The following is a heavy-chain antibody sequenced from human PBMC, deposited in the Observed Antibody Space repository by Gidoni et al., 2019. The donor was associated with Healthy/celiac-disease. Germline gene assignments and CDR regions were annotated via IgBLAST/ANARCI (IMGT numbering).Heavy chain of an antibody. CDR2: IYSGGST. CDR3: ARSRIAARPRTYYFDY. Sequence: EVQLVETGGGLIQPGGSLRLSCAASGFTVSSNYMSWVRQAPGKGLEWVSVIYSGGSTYYADSVKGRFTISRDNSKNTLYLQMNSLRAEDTAVYYCARSRIAARPRTYYFDYWGQGTLVTVSS. J-gene: IGHJ4*02. CDR1: GFTVSSNY. D-gene: IGHD6-6*01. V-gene: IGHV3-53*02.